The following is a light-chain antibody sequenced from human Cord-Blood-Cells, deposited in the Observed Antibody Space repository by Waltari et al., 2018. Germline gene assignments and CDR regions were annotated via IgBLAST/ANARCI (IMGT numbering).Light chain of an antibody. CDR2: DAS. CDR3: QQYNSYSVT. V-gene: IGKV1-5*01. CDR1: QSISSW. Sequence: DIQMTQSPSTLSASVGDRVTITCRASQSISSWLSWYQPKPGKAPKLLIYDASSLESGVPARFSGSGSGTEFTLTISSLQPDEFATYYCQQYNSYSVTFGQGTKLEIK. J-gene: IGKJ2*01.